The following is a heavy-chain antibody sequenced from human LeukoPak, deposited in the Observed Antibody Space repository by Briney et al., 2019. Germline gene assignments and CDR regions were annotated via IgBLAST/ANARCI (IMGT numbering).Heavy chain of an antibody. CDR3: ARGAYTSSWFFDS. CDR1: GGSISSSNW. Sequence: PSGTLSLTCAVSGGSISSSNWWSWVRQPPGKGLEWIGEIYHSGSSNYNPSLKSRVTISPDKSKNQFSLKLRSVTAADTAVYYCARGAYTSSWFFDSWGQGTLVTVSS. V-gene: IGHV4-4*02. CDR2: IYHSGSS. D-gene: IGHD6-13*01. J-gene: IGHJ4*02.